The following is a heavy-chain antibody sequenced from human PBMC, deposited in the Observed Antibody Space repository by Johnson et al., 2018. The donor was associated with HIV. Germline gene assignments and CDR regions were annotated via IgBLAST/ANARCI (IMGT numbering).Heavy chain of an antibody. D-gene: IGHD3-16*01. CDR3: AREEGSGEPPNAFDI. CDR1: GFTFSTYG. Sequence: QVQLVESGGGVVQPGRSLRLSCAASGFTFSTYGMHWVRQAPGKGLEWVAVISYDGSNKYYADSVKGRFTISRDNSKNTLYLQMNSLRAEDTAVYYCAREEGSGEPPNAFDIWGQGTMVTVSS. V-gene: IGHV3-30*03. J-gene: IGHJ3*02. CDR2: ISYDGSNK.